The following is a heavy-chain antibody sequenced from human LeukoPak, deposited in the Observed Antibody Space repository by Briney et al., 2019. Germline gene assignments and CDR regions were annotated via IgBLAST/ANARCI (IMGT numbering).Heavy chain of an antibody. D-gene: IGHD3-3*01. CDR2: INHSGST. CDR3: ARGRRRFLNWFDP. Sequence: PSGTLSLTCAVYGGSFSGYYWSWIRQPPGKGLEWIGEINHSGSTNYNPSLKGRVTISVDTSKNQFSLKLSSVTAADTAVYYCARGRRRFLNWFDPWGQGTLVTVSS. CDR1: GGSFSGYY. J-gene: IGHJ5*02. V-gene: IGHV4-34*01.